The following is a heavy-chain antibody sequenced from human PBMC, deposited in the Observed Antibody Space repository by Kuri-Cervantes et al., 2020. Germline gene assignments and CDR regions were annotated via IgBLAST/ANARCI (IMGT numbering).Heavy chain of an antibody. D-gene: IGHD7-27*01. Sequence: LSLTCAASGFTFSSYAMHWVRQAPGKGLEWVAVISYDGSNKYYADSVKGRFTISRDNSKNTLYLQMNSLRAEDTAVYYCAKASTGDPFYYYGMDVWGQGTTVTVSS. J-gene: IGHJ6*02. V-gene: IGHV3-30-3*01. CDR3: AKASTGDPFYYYGMDV. CDR2: ISYDGSNK. CDR1: GFTFSSYA.